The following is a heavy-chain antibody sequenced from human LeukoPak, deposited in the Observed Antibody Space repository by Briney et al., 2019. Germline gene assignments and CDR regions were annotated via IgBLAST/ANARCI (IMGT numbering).Heavy chain of an antibody. V-gene: IGHV4-39*01. CDR3: ARPGGYCGSGRPTRRRGYYFDY. J-gene: IGHJ4*02. D-gene: IGHD3-10*01. CDR2: IYYSGST. Sequence: SETLSLTCTVSGGSISSSSYYWGWIRQPPGKGLEWIGSIYYSGSTYYNPSLKSRVTISVDTSKNQFSLKLSSVTAADTAVYYCARPGGYCGSGRPTRRRGYYFDYWGQGTLVTVSS. CDR1: GGSISSSSYY.